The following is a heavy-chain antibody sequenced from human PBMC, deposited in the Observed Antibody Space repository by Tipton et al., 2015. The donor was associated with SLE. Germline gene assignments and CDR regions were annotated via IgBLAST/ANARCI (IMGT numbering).Heavy chain of an antibody. V-gene: IGHV5-51*01. Sequence: QLVQSGAEVKKPGDSLKISCKGSGYTFSNFWIAWVRQMPGKGLEWMGIIYPGDSDTRYSPSFQGQVTISADESISTTYLQWSSLKASDTAMYYCARHVDTGKDWFDPWGQGTLVTVSS. J-gene: IGHJ5*02. D-gene: IGHD1-14*01. CDR3: ARHVDTGKDWFDP. CDR1: GYTFSNFW. CDR2: IYPGDSDT.